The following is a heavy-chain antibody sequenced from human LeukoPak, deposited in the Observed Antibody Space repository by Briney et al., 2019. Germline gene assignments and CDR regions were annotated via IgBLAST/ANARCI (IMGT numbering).Heavy chain of an antibody. D-gene: IGHD2-2*01. CDR1: GFTFSGSV. CDR2: IRSKANSYAT. V-gene: IGHV3-73*01. CDR3: TRHSDGYQLLPSVYNWFDP. Sequence: GGSLRLSCAAPGFTFSGSVMHWVRQASGKGLEWVGRIRSKANSYATAYAASVKGRFTISRDDSKNTALLQMNSLKTEDTAVYYCTRHSDGYQLLPSVYNWFDPWGQGTLVTVSS. J-gene: IGHJ5*02.